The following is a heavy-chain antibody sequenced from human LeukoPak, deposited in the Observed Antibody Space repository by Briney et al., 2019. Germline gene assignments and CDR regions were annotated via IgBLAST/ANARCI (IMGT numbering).Heavy chain of an antibody. CDR2: ISGSGGST. CDR1: GFTFSSYA. Sequence: PGGSLRLSCAASGFTFSSYAMSWVRQAPGKGLEWVSAISGSGGSTYYADSVKGRFTISRDNSKNTLYLQMNSLRAEDTAVYYCAKVARLAYCGGDCSPELDYWGQGTLVTVSS. CDR3: AKVARLAYCGGDCSPELDY. D-gene: IGHD2-21*02. V-gene: IGHV3-23*01. J-gene: IGHJ4*02.